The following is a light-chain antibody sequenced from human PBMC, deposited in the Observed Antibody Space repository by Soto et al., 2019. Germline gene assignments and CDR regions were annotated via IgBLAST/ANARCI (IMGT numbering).Light chain of an antibody. CDR3: SSFAGSSTFEV. Sequence: QSALTQPASVSGSPGQLITISCTGTSSDVGAYNYVSWYQHHPDKAPKLIIYDVNNRPSGVSKRFSGSKSGNTASLTISGLQAEDEADYYCSSFAGSSTFEVFGTGTKVTVL. CDR1: SSDVGAYNY. J-gene: IGLJ1*01. CDR2: DVN. V-gene: IGLV2-14*01.